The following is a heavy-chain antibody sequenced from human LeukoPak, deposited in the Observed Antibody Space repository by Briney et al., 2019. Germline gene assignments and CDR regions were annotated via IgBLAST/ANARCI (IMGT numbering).Heavy chain of an antibody. Sequence: KSSQTLSLTCTVSGGSISSSTYYWGWIRQPPGKGLEWIASMYYIGSTYYNPSLQSRVTISQDTSKNQFSLKLDSVTAADTAVYYCVKEGFWGRGTLVTVSS. V-gene: IGHV4-39*07. CDR1: GGSISSSTYY. CDR2: MYYIGST. J-gene: IGHJ4*02. CDR3: VKEGF.